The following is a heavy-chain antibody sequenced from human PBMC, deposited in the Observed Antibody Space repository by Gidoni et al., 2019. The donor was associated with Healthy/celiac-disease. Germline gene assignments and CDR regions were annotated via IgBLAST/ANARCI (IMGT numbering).Heavy chain of an antibody. CDR3: AGSHCSGGSCYSGVLDY. CDR1: GCTFSSYT. J-gene: IGHJ4*02. D-gene: IGHD2-15*01. Sequence: QVQLVQSGAEVKKPGSSVKVSCKASGCTFSSYTISWVRQAPGQGLEWRGRIIPILGIANYAQKFQGRVTITAAKSTSTAYMELSSLRSEDTAVYYCAGSHCSGGSCYSGVLDYWGQGTLVTVSS. V-gene: IGHV1-69*02. CDR2: IIPILGIA.